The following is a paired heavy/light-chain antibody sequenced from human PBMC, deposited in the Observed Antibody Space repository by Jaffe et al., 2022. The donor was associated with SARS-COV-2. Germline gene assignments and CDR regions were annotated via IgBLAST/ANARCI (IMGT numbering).Heavy chain of an antibody. CDR2: ISSDGSHY. D-gene: IGHD3-22*01. Sequence: QVQLVESGGGVVQPGRSLRLSCAAFEFTFNNYGIHWVRQAPGKGLEWVAVISSDGSHYYYADSVRGRFTISRDNSKSALYLQMNSLRAEDTAVYYCAKNYYGSSGSYSSPLDYWGQGTLVTVSS. J-gene: IGHJ4*02. V-gene: IGHV3-30*18. CDR3: AKNYYGSSGSYSSPLDY. CDR1: EFTFNNYG.
Light chain of an antibody. CDR1: QSISSF. J-gene: IGKJ4*01. CDR3: QQRSNWPLT. Sequence: EIVLTQSPATLSLSPGERATLSCRASQSISSFLAWYQQKPGQAPRLLIYDASNRATGIPARFSGSGSGTDFTLTISSLEPEDFAVYYCQQRSNWPLTFGGGTKVEIK. CDR2: DAS. V-gene: IGKV3-11*01.